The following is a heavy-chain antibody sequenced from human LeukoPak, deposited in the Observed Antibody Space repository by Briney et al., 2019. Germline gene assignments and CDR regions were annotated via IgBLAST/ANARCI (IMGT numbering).Heavy chain of an antibody. V-gene: IGHV3-30-3*01. CDR1: GFTFSSYA. CDR3: ARAGRGLAPLDH. Sequence: GGSLRLSCAASGFTFSSYAMHWVRQAPGKGLEWVAVISYDGSNKYYADSVKGRFTISRDNSKNTLYLQMNSLRAEDMAVYYCARAGRGLAPLDHWGQGTLVTVSS. J-gene: IGHJ4*02. D-gene: IGHD3-10*01. CDR2: ISYDGSNK.